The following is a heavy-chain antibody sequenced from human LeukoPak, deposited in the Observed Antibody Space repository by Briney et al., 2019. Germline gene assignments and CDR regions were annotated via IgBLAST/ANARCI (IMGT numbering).Heavy chain of an antibody. CDR2: IKSRSDGGTI. Sequence: GGSLRLSCVGSGFTFSDAWMSWVRQAPGKGLEWVGRIKSRSDGGTIDYAAPVKGRFTISRDDSRNTLYLQMNSLKTEDTAVYYCTTRRQDGWWGQGTLVTVS. J-gene: IGHJ4*02. D-gene: IGHD2-15*01. V-gene: IGHV3-15*01. CDR3: TTRRQDGW. CDR1: GFTFSDAW.